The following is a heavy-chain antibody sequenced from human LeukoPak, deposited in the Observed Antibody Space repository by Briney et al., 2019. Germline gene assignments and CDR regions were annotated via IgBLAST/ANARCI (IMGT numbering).Heavy chain of an antibody. J-gene: IGHJ4*02. CDR2: ISSSSSYI. V-gene: IGHV3-21*01. CDR3: ASGYYDSSGYRDY. CDR1: GFTFSSYS. D-gene: IGHD3-22*01. Sequence: PGGSLRLSCAASGFTFSSYSMNWVRQAPGKGLELVSSISSSSSYIYYADSVKGRFTISRDNAKNSLYLQMNSLRAEDTAVYYCASGYYDSSGYRDYWGQGALVTVSS.